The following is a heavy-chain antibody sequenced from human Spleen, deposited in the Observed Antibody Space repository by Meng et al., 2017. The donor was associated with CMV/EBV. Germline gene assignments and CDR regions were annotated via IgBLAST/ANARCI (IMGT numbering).Heavy chain of an antibody. V-gene: IGHV4-38-2*02. D-gene: IGHD3-9*01. Sequence: SETLSLTCTVSGYSISSGYYWGWIRQPPGKGLEWIGSIYHSGSTYYNPSLKSRVTISVDTSKNQFSLRVSSVAAADTAVYYCARGNYDISTGYFKSSFDYWGQGTLVTVSS. CDR3: ARGNYDISTGYFKSSFDY. J-gene: IGHJ4*02. CDR1: GYSISSGYY. CDR2: IYHSGST.